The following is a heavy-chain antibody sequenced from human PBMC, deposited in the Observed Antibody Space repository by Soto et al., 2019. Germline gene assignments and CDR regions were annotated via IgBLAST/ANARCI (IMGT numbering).Heavy chain of an antibody. CDR2: INHSGST. D-gene: IGHD6-19*01. V-gene: IGHV4-34*01. Sequence: QVQLQQWGAGLLKPSETLSLTCAVFGVSFSGYYWNWIRQPPGKGLEWIGEINHSGSTNYNPSLKTGVNISVDTSKNQFSLKLSSVTAADTAVYYCARGWGSGVFDYWGQGTLVTVSS. CDR3: ARGWGSGVFDY. CDR1: GVSFSGYY. J-gene: IGHJ4*02.